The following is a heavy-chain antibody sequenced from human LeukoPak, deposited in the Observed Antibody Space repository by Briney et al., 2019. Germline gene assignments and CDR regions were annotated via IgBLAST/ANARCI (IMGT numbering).Heavy chain of an antibody. CDR2: IYPGDSDT. CDR1: GYSFTSYW. CDR3: ARHACTNGVCPIDY. V-gene: IGHV5-51*01. Sequence: GESLKISCKGSGYSFTSYWIGWVRQMPGKGLEWMGIIYPGDSDTRYSPSFQGQVTISAEKSISTAYLQWSSLKASDTAMYCCARHACTNGVCPIDYWGQGTLVTVSS. J-gene: IGHJ4*02. D-gene: IGHD2-8*01.